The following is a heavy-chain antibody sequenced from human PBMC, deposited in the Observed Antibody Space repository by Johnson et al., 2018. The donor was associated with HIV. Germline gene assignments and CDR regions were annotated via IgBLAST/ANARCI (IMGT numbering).Heavy chain of an antibody. D-gene: IGHD6-19*01. Sequence: QVQLVESGGGVVQPGGSLRLSCAASGFTFSSYGMHWVRQAPGKGLEWVAFIRYDRSNKYYADSVKGRFTISRDNAKNSLYLQMNSLRAEDTAVYYCAREVARGQWLANGYIWGQGTMVTVSS. CDR1: GFTFSSYG. V-gene: IGHV3-30*02. CDR2: IRYDRSNK. CDR3: AREVARGQWLANGYI. J-gene: IGHJ3*02.